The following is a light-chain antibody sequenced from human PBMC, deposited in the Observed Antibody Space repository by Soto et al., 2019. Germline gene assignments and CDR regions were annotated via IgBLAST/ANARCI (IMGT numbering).Light chain of an antibody. CDR1: QSVSSY. Sequence: EIVLTQSPATLSLSPGERATLSCRASQSVSSYLAWYQQKPGQAPRLLIYDASNRATGIPVRFSGSGSGTYFTLTISSLEPEDFAVYYCKQRSNWPPLTFGGGTKVEIK. V-gene: IGKV3-11*01. CDR3: KQRSNWPPLT. J-gene: IGKJ4*01. CDR2: DAS.